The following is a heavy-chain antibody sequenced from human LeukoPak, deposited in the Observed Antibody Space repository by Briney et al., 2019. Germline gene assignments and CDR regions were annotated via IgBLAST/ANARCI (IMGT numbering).Heavy chain of an antibody. CDR2: IRYDGSNK. V-gene: IGHV3-30*02. D-gene: IGHD3-10*01. CDR1: GFTFSSYG. Sequence: GGSLRLSCAASGFTFSSYGMHWVRQAPGKGLEWVAFIRYDGSNKYYADSVKGRFTISRDNAKNSLYLQMNSLRAEDTAVYYCARADYYGSGSILWGQGTLVTVSS. J-gene: IGHJ4*02. CDR3: ARADYYGSGSIL.